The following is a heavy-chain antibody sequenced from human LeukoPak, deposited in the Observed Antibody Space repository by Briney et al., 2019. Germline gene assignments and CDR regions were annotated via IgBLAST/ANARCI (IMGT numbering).Heavy chain of an antibody. CDR2: ISSSSSAI. J-gene: IGHJ4*02. CDR3: ARGGIRYSDY. CDR1: GFTFSSYT. D-gene: IGHD3-9*01. V-gene: IGHV3-48*02. Sequence: GGSLRLSCAASGFTFSSYTMNWVRQAPGQGLEWVSSISSSSSAIYYAASVKGRFTISRDNAKNSLYLQMNSLRDEDTAVYFCARGGIRYSDYWGQGTLVTVSS.